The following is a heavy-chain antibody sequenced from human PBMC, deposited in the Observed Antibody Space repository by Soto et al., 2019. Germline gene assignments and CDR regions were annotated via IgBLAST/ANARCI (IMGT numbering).Heavy chain of an antibody. CDR1: GYSFTSYW. V-gene: IGHV5-51*01. J-gene: IGHJ6*02. CDR3: ATLVGYSSSSDYYYGMDV. CDR2: FYPGDSDT. D-gene: IGHD6-13*01. Sequence: LGESLKISCKGSGYSFTSYWIGWVRQMPGKGLEWIWIFYPGDSDTRYSPSFQGQVTISADKSISTAYLQWSSLKASDTAMYYCATLVGYSSSSDYYYGMDVWGQGTTVTVSS.